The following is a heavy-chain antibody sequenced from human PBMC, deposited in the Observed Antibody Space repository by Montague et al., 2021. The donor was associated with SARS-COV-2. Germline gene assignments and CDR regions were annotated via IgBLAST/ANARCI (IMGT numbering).Heavy chain of an antibody. Sequence: CAISGDSVSSNLATWNWIRQSPSGGLEWLGRTYYRSKWYNDYAESVKSRITIDPDTSKHQFSLHLNSVTPEDTAVYYCAKIPVGSKYYFDFWGQGTLVTVSS. V-gene: IGHV6-1*01. D-gene: IGHD2-2*01. CDR2: TYYRSKWYN. J-gene: IGHJ4*02. CDR1: GDSVSSNLAT. CDR3: AKIPVGSKYYFDF.